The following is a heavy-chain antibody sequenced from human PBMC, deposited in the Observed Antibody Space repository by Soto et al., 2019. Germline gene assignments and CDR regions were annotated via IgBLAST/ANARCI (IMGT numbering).Heavy chain of an antibody. J-gene: IGHJ4*02. CDR2: ISWSGSSI. CDR1: GFTFTNYA. Sequence: GGSLRLSCAASGFTFTNYAMSWVRQAPGKGLEWVSTISWSGSSIYYADSVKGRFTISRDNSESTLFLQMNSLGAEDTAVYYCTRAYYYDSSGYPTPADFDYWGQGTLVTAPQ. V-gene: IGHV3-23*01. CDR3: TRAYYYDSSGYPTPADFDY. D-gene: IGHD3-22*01.